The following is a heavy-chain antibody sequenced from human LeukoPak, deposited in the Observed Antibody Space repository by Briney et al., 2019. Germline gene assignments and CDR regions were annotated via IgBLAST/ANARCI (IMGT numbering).Heavy chain of an antibody. CDR2: ISGSAGST. Sequence: GGSLRLSCAASGFTFSSYAMNWVRQAPGKGLEWVSSISGSAGSTYYADSVKGRFTISRDNSKNTLCLQMNSLRAEDTAVYYCARCPVSYDSSARWFDPWGQGTLVTVSS. CDR1: GFTFSSYA. J-gene: IGHJ5*02. D-gene: IGHD3-22*01. V-gene: IGHV3-23*01. CDR3: ARCPVSYDSSARWFDP.